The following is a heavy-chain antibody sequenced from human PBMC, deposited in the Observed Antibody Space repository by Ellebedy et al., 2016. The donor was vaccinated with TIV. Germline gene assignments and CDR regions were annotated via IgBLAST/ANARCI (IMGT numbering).Heavy chain of an antibody. J-gene: IGHJ6*03. CDR1: GFTFSSYS. CDR2: ISSSSSTI. V-gene: IGHV3-48*01. D-gene: IGHD3-3*01. Sequence: GGSLRLXCAASGFTFSSYSMNWVRQAPGKGLEWVSYISSSSSTIYYADSVKGRFTISRDNAKNSLYLQMNSLRAEDTAVYYCARDQRYDFWSGYLFHATYYYYYMDVWGKGTTVTVSS. CDR3: ARDQRYDFWSGYLFHATYYYYYMDV.